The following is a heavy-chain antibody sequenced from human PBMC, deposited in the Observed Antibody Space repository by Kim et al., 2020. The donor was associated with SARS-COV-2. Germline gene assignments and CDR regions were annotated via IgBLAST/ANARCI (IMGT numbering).Heavy chain of an antibody. D-gene: IGHD3-3*01. CDR2: ISYDGSNK. CDR3: AKDLEEYYDFWSASYGMDV. V-gene: IGHV3-30*18. CDR1: GFTFSSYG. Sequence: GGSLRLSCAASGFTFSSYGMHWVRQAPGKGLEWVALISYDGSNKYYADSVKGRFTISRDNSKNTLYLQVNSLRAEDTAVYYCAKDLEEYYDFWSASYGMDVWGQGTTVTVSS. J-gene: IGHJ6*02.